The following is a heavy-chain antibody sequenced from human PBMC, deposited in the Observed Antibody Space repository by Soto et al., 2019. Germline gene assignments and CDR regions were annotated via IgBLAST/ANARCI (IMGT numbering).Heavy chain of an antibody. V-gene: IGHV6-1*01. D-gene: IGHD3-3*01. CDR2: TYYRSRWSQWYN. J-gene: IGHJ4*02. CDR1: GDSVSSNSAA. CDR3: AREFRSGDIFFDY. Sequence: PSQTLSLTCATSGDSVSSNSAAWSWIRQSPSRGLEWLGRTYYRSRWSQWYNDYAVSVKSRITFNPDTSKNQFSLQLNSVTPEDTAVYYCAREFRSGDIFFDYWGQGTLVTVSS.